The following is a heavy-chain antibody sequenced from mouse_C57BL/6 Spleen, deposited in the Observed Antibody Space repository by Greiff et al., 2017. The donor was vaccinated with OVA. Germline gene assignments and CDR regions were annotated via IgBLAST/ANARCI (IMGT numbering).Heavy chain of an antibody. CDR2: INPNNGGT. CDR1: GYTFTDYY. Sequence: VQLQQSGPELVKPGASVKISCKASGYTFTDYYMNWVKQSHGKSLEWIGDINPNNGGTSYNQKFKGKATLTVDKSSSTAYMELRSLTSEDSAVYYCASPYYSNYDWYFDVWGTGTTVTVSS. CDR3: ASPYYSNYDWYFDV. J-gene: IGHJ1*03. V-gene: IGHV1-26*01. D-gene: IGHD2-5*01.